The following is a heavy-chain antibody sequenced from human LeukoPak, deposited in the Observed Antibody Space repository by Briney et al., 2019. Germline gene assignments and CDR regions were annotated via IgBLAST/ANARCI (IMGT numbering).Heavy chain of an antibody. J-gene: IGHJ6*03. CDR2: IYTSGST. V-gene: IGHV4-4*07. Sequence: SETLSLTCTVSGGSISSYYWSWIRQPAGKGLEWIGRIYTSGSTNYNPSLKSRVTMSVDTSKNQFSLKLSSVTAADTAVYYCARVITGFGEFRYYYYYYMDVWGKGTMVTVSS. D-gene: IGHD3-10*01. CDR3: ARVITGFGEFRYYYYYYMDV. CDR1: GGSISSYY.